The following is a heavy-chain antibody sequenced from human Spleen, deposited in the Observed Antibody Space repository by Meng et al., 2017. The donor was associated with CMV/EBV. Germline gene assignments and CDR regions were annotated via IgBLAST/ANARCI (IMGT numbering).Heavy chain of an antibody. Sequence: SGYTFTGCYMPWVRQAPGQGLGWMGWINPNSGGTNYAQKFQGRVTMTRDTSISTAYMELSRLRSDDTAVYYCARGTTIFGVVIPFDYWGQGTLVTVSS. D-gene: IGHD3-3*01. V-gene: IGHV1-2*02. CDR1: GYTFTGCY. J-gene: IGHJ4*02. CDR3: ARGTTIFGVVIPFDY. CDR2: INPNSGGT.